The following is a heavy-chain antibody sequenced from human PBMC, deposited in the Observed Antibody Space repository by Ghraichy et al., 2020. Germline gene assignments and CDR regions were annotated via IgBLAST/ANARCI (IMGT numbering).Heavy chain of an antibody. V-gene: IGHV3-23*01. CDR1: GLTFSNYA. Sequence: LSLTCAASGLTFSNYAMTWVRQAPGQGLEWVSGIGASGGATYYADSVKGRFTISRDNSKSTLYLQMNSLRAEDTAIYYCAKAWGYCSGGTCPSYNWFDPWRQGTLVTVSS. J-gene: IGHJ5*02. CDR3: AKAWGYCSGGTCPSYNWFDP. D-gene: IGHD2-15*01. CDR2: IGASGGAT.